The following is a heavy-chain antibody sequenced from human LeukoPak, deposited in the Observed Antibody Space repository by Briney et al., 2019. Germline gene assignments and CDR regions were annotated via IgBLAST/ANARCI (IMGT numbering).Heavy chain of an antibody. V-gene: IGHV4-4*07. J-gene: IGHJ3*02. CDR2: IYTSGST. CDR3: ARDHEDIVATIWGEGLNI. Sequence: SETLSLTCTVSGCSISSYYWSWVRQPAGKGLEWIGHIYTSGSTKYNPSLKGRVTMSVDTSKNQFSLNLSSVTAADTAVYYCARDHEDIVATIWGEGLNIWGQGTVVTVSS. D-gene: IGHD5-12*01. CDR1: GCSISSYY.